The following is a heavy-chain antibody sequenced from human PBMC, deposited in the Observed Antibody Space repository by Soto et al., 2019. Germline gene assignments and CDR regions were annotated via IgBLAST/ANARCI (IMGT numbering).Heavy chain of an antibody. V-gene: IGHV5-51*01. CDR1: GYTFTIYW. CDR2: IYPSDSDT. Sequence: PVESLKISCQVSGYTFTIYWICCLLQRPGKGLEWMGIIYPSDSDTRYSPSFQGHVTISADQSINTAYLQWDSLKASDTAIYYCARPANTVADHFDLWGQGTPVTVSS. D-gene: IGHD4-17*01. CDR3: ARPANTVADHFDL. J-gene: IGHJ4*02.